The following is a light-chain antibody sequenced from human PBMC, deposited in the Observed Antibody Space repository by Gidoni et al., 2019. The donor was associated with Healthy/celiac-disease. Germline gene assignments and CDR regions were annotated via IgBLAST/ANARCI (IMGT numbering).Light chain of an antibody. V-gene: IGLV2-14*01. J-gene: IGLJ3*02. Sequence: QSALTPPASVSVSPGQSITISCTGTSSDVGGYNYVSWYQQHPGKAPKLMIYEVSNRPSGVSNRFSGSKAGNTASLTISGLQAEDEADYYCSSYTSSSTRVFGGGTKLTVI. CDR2: EVS. CDR1: SSDVGGYNY. CDR3: SSYTSSSTRV.